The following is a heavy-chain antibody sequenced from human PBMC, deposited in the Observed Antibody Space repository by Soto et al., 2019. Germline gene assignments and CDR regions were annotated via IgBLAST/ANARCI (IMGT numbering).Heavy chain of an antibody. Sequence: ASVKVSCEASGYTFTSYYMHWVRQAPGQGLEWMGWINPNSGGTNYAQKFQGWVTMTRDTSISTAYMELSRLRSDDTAVYYCAREYDSSGYELYYYGMDVWGQGTTVTSP. CDR1: GYTFTSYY. CDR2: INPNSGGT. D-gene: IGHD3-22*01. V-gene: IGHV1-2*04. J-gene: IGHJ6*02. CDR3: AREYDSSGYELYYYGMDV.